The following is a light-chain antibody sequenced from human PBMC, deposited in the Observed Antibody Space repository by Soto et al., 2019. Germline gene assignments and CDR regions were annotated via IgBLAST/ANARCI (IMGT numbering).Light chain of an antibody. CDR3: QTWDRNTHGV. CDR2: LNSDGSH. CDR1: SGHSSYA. J-gene: IGLJ3*02. V-gene: IGLV4-69*01. Sequence: QPVLTQSPSASASLGASVKLTCTLSSGHSSYAIAWHQQQPEKGPRYLMKLNSDGSHSKGDGIPDRFSGSSSGAERYLTISSLQSEDEADYYCQTWDRNTHGVFGGGTKVTVL.